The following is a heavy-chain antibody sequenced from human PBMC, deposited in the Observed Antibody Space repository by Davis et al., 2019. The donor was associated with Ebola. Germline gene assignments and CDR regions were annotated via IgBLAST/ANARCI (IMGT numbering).Heavy chain of an antibody. V-gene: IGHV3-48*02. CDR2: FSSSSTI. CDR1: GFTFSDYG. Sequence: GESLKISCAVSGFTFSDYGVSWVRQAPGKGLEWVSYFSSSSTIYYADSVKDRFTIPRDIAKTSLYLQMNSLRDDDTAVYYCARAGDTYYDFWSGQKVYYYMDVWGKGTTVTVSS. D-gene: IGHD3-3*01. CDR3: ARAGDTYYDFWSGQKVYYYMDV. J-gene: IGHJ6*03.